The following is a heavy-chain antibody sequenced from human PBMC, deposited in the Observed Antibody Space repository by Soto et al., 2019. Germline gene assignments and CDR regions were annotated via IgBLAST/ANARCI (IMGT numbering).Heavy chain of an antibody. J-gene: IGHJ3*02. CDR2: IKQDGSEK. D-gene: IGHD6-13*01. V-gene: IGHV3-7*03. Sequence: GGSLRLSCAASGFTFSSYWMSWVRQAPGKGLEWVANIKQDGSEKYYVDSVKGRFTISRDNAKNSLYLQMNSLRAEDTAVYYCAIDRRWQHLGDAFDIWGQGTMVTVSS. CDR1: GFTFSSYW. CDR3: AIDRRWQHLGDAFDI.